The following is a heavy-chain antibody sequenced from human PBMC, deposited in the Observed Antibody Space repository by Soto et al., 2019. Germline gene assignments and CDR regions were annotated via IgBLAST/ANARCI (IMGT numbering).Heavy chain of an antibody. V-gene: IGHV3-9*01. D-gene: IGHD1-26*01. Sequence: EVKLVESGGGLVQPGRSLRLSCATSGFIFDDYAMHWVRQAPGKGLEWVSGISWNSGVINYADSVKGRFTTSRDNAKNSLSLQISSLSSADTATYFCAKDTHAAEVGIMDVWSKGTTVLVSS. CDR1: GFIFDDYA. J-gene: IGHJ6*03. CDR2: ISWNSGVI. CDR3: AKDTHAAEVGIMDV.